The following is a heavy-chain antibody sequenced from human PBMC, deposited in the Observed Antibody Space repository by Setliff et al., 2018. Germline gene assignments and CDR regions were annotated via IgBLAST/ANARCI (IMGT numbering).Heavy chain of an antibody. Sequence: GASVKVSCKASGYTFTGYYMHWVRQAPGQGLEWMGWINPNSGGTNYAQKFQGWVTMTRDTSISTAYMELSRLRSDDTAVYYCARDLLYSGSYFGYYYGMDVWGQGTTVTVS. CDR1: GYTFTGYY. V-gene: IGHV1-2*04. CDR2: INPNSGGT. D-gene: IGHD1-26*01. J-gene: IGHJ6*02. CDR3: ARDLLYSGSYFGYYYGMDV.